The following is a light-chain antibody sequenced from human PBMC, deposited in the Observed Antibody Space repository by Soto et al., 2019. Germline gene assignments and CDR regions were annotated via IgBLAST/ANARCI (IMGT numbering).Light chain of an antibody. CDR1: SSNIGAGYD. Sequence: QSVLTQPPSVSGAPGQRVTISCTGSSSNIGAGYDVHWYQQLPGTAPKLLIYGNSNRPSGVPDRFSGSKSGTSASLAITGLKAEDEADYYCQSYDSGLRGYVFGTGTKLTVL. J-gene: IGLJ1*01. CDR3: QSYDSGLRGYV. CDR2: GNS. V-gene: IGLV1-40*01.